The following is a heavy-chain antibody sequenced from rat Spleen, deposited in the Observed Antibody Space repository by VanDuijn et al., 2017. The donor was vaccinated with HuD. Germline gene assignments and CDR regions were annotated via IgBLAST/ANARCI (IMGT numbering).Heavy chain of an antibody. V-gene: IGHV5-25*01. CDR2: ISSDGGRN. D-gene: IGHD1-10*01. CDR3: ARQGIYNNYGWFAY. Sequence: EVQLVESGGGLVQPGRSMKLSCVASGFTFSTYGMAWVRQAPKKGLEWVATISSDGGRNFYRDSVKGRFTISRDNAKSSLYLQMDSLRSGDTATYDCARQGIYNNYGWFAYWGQGTLVTVSS. J-gene: IGHJ3*01. CDR1: GFTFSTYG.